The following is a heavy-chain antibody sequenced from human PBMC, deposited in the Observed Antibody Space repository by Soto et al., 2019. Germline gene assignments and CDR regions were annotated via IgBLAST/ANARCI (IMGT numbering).Heavy chain of an antibody. CDR2: ISHDGTNY. CDR1: GFTFSTYG. J-gene: IGHJ6*02. CDR3: ARVHLVAGSAFYCAMDV. V-gene: IGHV3-30*03. Sequence: GGSLRLSCAASGFTFSTYGMHGVRQAPGKGLEWVSVISHDGTNYYYADSVKGRFTISRDNSKNTVYLQMDSLRAEDTAVYHCARVHLVAGSAFYCAMDVWGPGNAVTVPS. D-gene: IGHD6-6*01.